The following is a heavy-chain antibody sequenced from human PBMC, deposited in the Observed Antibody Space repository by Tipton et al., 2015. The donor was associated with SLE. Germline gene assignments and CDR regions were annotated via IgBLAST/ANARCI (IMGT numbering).Heavy chain of an antibody. CDR3: ARPSGSSFLGGFDY. CDR2: IYPGDSDT. Sequence: QSGAEVKQPGESLKISCKGSGYSFTSYWIGWVRRMPGKGLEWMGIIYPGDSDTRYSPSFQGQVTISADNSSRTANLQWSSLKASDTAMYYCARPSGSSFLGGFDYWGQGTLFTVSS. J-gene: IGHJ4*02. D-gene: IGHD6-13*01. CDR1: GYSFTSYW. V-gene: IGHV5-51*03.